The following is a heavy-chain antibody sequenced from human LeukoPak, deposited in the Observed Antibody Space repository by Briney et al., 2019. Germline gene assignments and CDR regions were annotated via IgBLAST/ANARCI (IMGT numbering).Heavy chain of an antibody. CDR2: ISGSGGST. CDR3: AELGITMIGGV. J-gene: IGHJ6*04. D-gene: IGHD3-10*02. Sequence: GGSLRLSCAASEFSVGSNYMTWVRQAPGKGLEWVSAISGSGGSTYYADSVKRRFTISRDNSKHTLYLQMNSLRAEDTAVYYCAELGITMIGGVWGKGTTVTISS. V-gene: IGHV3-23*01. CDR1: EFSVGSNY.